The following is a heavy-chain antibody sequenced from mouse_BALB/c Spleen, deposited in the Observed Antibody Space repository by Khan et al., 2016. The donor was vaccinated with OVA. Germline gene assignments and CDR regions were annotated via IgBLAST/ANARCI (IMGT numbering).Heavy chain of an antibody. Sequence: EVQLLESGGGLVQPGGSRGLSCEGSGFTFSGFWMSWVRQTPGKTLEWIGDINSDGSAINYAPSIKDRFTIFRDNDKSTLYLQMSNVRSEDTATYFCMGYRDYWYFDVWGAGTTVTVSS. J-gene: IGHJ1*01. CDR2: INSDGSAI. CDR1: GFTFSGFW. V-gene: IGHV11-2*02. CDR3: MGYRDYWYFDV. D-gene: IGHD3-3*01.